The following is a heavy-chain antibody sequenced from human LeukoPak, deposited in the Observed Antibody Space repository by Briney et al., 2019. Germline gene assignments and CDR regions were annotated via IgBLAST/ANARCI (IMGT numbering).Heavy chain of an antibody. V-gene: IGHV4-34*01. CDR1: GVSFSGYY. Sequence: SETLSLTCAVYGVSFSGYYWSWIRQPPGKGLEWVGEINHSGSTNYNPSLKSRVTISVDTSKNQFSLKLSSVTAADTAVYYCARRGGYSSSSGHYYYYMDVWGKGTTVTVSS. CDR2: INHSGST. J-gene: IGHJ6*03. CDR3: ARRGGYSSSSGHYYYYMDV. D-gene: IGHD6-6*01.